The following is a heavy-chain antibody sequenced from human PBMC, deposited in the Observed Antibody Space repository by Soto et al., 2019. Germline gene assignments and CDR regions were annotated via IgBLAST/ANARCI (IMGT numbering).Heavy chain of an antibody. CDR1: GGTISSSSYY. J-gene: IGHJ4*02. CDR3: ARWVKGHPTYLFYKLDY. V-gene: IGHV4-39*07. Sequence: PSETLSLTCTVSGGTISSSSYYWGWLRQPPGKGLEWIGSIYHSGSTNYNPSLKSRVTISVDKSKNQFSLKLSSVTAADTAVYYCARWVKGHPTYLFYKLDYWGQGTLVTVSS. D-gene: IGHD1-20*01. CDR2: IYHSGST.